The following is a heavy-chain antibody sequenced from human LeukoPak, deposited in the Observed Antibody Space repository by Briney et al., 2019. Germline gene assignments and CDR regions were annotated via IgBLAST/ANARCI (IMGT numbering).Heavy chain of an antibody. CDR1: GFTFDDYA. CDR2: ISWNSGSI. V-gene: IGHV3-9*01. J-gene: IGHJ4*02. CDR3: AKDEYQLLGGYFDY. Sequence: GGSLRLSCAAAGFTFDDYAMHWVRQAPGKGLEWVSGISWNSGSIGYADSVKGRFTISRDNAKNSLYLQMNSLRAEDTALYYCAKDEYQLLGGYFDYWGQGTLVTVSS. D-gene: IGHD2-2*01.